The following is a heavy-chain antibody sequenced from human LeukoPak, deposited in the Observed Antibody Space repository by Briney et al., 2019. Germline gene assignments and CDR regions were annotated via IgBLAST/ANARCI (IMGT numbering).Heavy chain of an antibody. CDR1: GFTFNNYA. CDR3: AKYYSGSPWYFDY. J-gene: IGHJ4*02. CDR2: ITGIGGST. Sequence: GGSLRLSCAASGFTFNNYAMSWVRQAPGKGLEWVSSITGIGGSTYYADSVKGRFTISRDTSKNTLYLQMNSLRAEDTAVYYCAKYYSGSPWYFDYWGQGTLVTVSS. V-gene: IGHV3-23*01. D-gene: IGHD1-26*01.